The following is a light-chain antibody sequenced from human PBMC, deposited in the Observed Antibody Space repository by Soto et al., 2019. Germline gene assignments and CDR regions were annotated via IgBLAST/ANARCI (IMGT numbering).Light chain of an antibody. CDR3: QHHNSWPLT. CDR2: RAS. CDR1: QSITDN. J-gene: IGKJ4*01. V-gene: IGKV3D-15*01. Sequence: EIVMTQSPRSLSVSPGEGATLSCRASQSITDNLAWYQQRPGQAPRLLIYRASTRATGIPARFSGGGFGTEFTLTISSLQSEDFAIYYCQHHNSWPLTFGGGTRVEIK.